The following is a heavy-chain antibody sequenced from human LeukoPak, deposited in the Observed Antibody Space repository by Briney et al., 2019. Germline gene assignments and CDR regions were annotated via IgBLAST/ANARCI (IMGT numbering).Heavy chain of an antibody. V-gene: IGHV4-59*08. CDR1: GGSINSLY. CDR2: IYYSGTT. CDR3: ARHYSDYGAFYFDY. J-gene: IGHJ4*02. Sequence: PSGTLSLTCAVSGGSINSLYWSWVRQPPGKGLEWIGYIYYSGTTNYNPSLKSRVTISVDTSKNQFSLKLSSVTAADTAVYYCARHYSDYGAFYFDYWGQGTLVTVSS. D-gene: IGHD4/OR15-4a*01.